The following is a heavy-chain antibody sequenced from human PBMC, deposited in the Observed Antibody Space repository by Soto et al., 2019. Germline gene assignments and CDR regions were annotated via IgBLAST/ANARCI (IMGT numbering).Heavy chain of an antibody. Sequence: SETLSLTCAVYGGSFSGYYWSWIRQPPGKGLEWIGEINHSGSTNYNPSLKSRVTISVDTSKNQFSLKLSSVTAADTAVYYCAREDNNDLYGMDVWGQGTTVT. J-gene: IGHJ6*02. D-gene: IGHD1-1*01. CDR3: AREDNNDLYGMDV. CDR1: GGSFSGYY. CDR2: INHSGST. V-gene: IGHV4-34*01.